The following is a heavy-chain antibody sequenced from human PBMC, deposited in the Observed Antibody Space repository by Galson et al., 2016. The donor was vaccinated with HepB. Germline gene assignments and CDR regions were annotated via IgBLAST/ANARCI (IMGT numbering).Heavy chain of an antibody. CDR3: ARAIAGYIFYFDY. CDR2: LSAYNDNS. J-gene: IGHJ4*02. D-gene: IGHD2-2*02. Sequence: SVKVSCKASGYMLTSFGITWVRQAPGQGLEWMGWLSAYNDNSNYAPKFKGRVTMTTDTSTNTAYMELRRLRSDDTAVYYCARAIAGYIFYFDYWGQGTLVTVSS. V-gene: IGHV1-18*01. CDR1: GYMLTSFG.